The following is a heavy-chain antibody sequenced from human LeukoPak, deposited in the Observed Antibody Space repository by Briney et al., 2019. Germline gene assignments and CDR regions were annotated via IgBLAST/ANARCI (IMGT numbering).Heavy chain of an antibody. D-gene: IGHD1-14*01. Sequence: GGSLRLSCAASGFTFSTYSMNWVRQAPGKGLEWVSSISISSAYIYNADSVKGRFTISRDNAKNSLYMQMNSLRAEDTAVYYCARDAIRNQHADYYYMDVWGKGTTVTVSS. CDR2: ISISSAYI. CDR3: ARDAIRNQHADYYYMDV. J-gene: IGHJ6*03. V-gene: IGHV3-21*01. CDR1: GFTFSTYS.